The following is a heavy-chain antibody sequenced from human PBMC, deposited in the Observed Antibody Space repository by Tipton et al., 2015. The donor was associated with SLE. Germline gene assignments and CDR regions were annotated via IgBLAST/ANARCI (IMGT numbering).Heavy chain of an antibody. V-gene: IGHV4-61*09. J-gene: IGHJ3*02. CDR2: IYTSGTT. CDR3: ARTVFGVVVGAFDI. D-gene: IGHD3-3*01. CDR1: ADSISSSSYY. Sequence: TLSLTCTVSADSISSSSYYWGWIRQPPGKGLEWIGHIYTSGTTKYNPSLNSRVTISVDTSKNQLALTLSSVTAADTAVYYCARTVFGVVVGAFDIWGQGTMVTVSS.